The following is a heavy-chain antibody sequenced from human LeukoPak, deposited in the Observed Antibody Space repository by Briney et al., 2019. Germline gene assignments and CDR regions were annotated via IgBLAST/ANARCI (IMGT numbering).Heavy chain of an antibody. CDR1: GFTFSSYG. CDR3: AKDPYSGSYFPHFDY. CDR2: ISYDGSNK. V-gene: IGHV3-30*18. D-gene: IGHD1-26*01. J-gene: IGHJ4*02. Sequence: GRSLRLSCAASGFTFSSYGMHWVRQAPGKGLEWVAVISYDGSNKYYADSVKGRFTISRDNSKNTLYLQMNSLRAEDTAVYYCAKDPYSGSYFPHFDYWGQGTLVTVSS.